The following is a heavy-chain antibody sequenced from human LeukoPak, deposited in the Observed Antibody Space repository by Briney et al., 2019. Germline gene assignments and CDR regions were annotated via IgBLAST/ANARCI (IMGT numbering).Heavy chain of an antibody. Sequence: SETLSLTCAVYGGSFSGYYWSWIRQPPGKGLEWIGEINHSGSTNYNPSLKSRVTISVDTSKNQFSLKLSSVTAADTAVYYCARDPSGWTRNCFDPWGQGTLVTVSS. D-gene: IGHD6-19*01. CDR1: GGSFSGYY. J-gene: IGHJ5*02. V-gene: IGHV4-34*01. CDR3: ARDPSGWTRNCFDP. CDR2: INHSGST.